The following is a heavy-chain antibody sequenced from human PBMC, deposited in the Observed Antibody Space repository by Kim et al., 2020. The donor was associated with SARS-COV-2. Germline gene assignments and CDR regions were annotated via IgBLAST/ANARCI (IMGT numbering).Heavy chain of an antibody. CDR3: ARGCSSTSCRRKSGMDV. D-gene: IGHD2-2*01. V-gene: IGHV3-7*04. J-gene: IGHJ6*02. Sequence: VKGRFTISRDNAKNSLYLKMNSLRAEDTAVYYCARGCSSTSCRRKSGMDVWGQGTTVTVSS.